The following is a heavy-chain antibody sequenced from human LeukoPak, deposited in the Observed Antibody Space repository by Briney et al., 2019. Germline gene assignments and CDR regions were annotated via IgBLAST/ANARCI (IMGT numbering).Heavy chain of an antibody. CDR1: GFTFSSYS. D-gene: IGHD3-22*01. CDR3: ARDRSYYDSSGSFDY. Sequence: GVLRLSCAASGFTFSSYSMNWVRQAPGKGLEWVSSISSSSSYIYYADSVKGRFTISRDNAKNSLYLQMNSLRAEDTAVYYCARDRSYYDSSGSFDYWGQGTLVTVSS. CDR2: ISSSSSYI. J-gene: IGHJ4*02. V-gene: IGHV3-21*01.